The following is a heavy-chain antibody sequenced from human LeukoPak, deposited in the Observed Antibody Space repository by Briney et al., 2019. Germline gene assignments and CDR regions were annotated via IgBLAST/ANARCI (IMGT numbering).Heavy chain of an antibody. CDR3: ARCHYDFWSGYYSDY. V-gene: IGHV4-34*01. D-gene: IGHD3-3*01. CDR2: INHSGST. CDR1: GGSFSGYY. Sequence: PSETLSLTCAVYGGSFSGYYWSWIRQPPGKGLEWIGEINHSGSTNYNPSHKSRVTISVDTPKNQFSLKLSSVTAADTAVYYCARCHYDFWSGYYSDYWGQGTLVTVSS. J-gene: IGHJ4*02.